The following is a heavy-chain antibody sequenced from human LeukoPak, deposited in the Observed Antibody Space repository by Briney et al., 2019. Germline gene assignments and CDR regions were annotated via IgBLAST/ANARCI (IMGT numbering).Heavy chain of an antibody. V-gene: IGHV4-39*07. Sequence: SETLSLTCTVSGAYVSRSRYYWGWMRQPPGKGLEWIGSLFYTGTPNYNPSFKSRVTMSLDASKNQFSLNLHSVTAADTAVYYCQVVAPSGTPGFDYWGQGFLVTVSS. CDR2: LFYTGTP. CDR3: QVVAPSGTPGFDY. CDR1: GAYVSRSRYY. D-gene: IGHD6-13*01. J-gene: IGHJ4*02.